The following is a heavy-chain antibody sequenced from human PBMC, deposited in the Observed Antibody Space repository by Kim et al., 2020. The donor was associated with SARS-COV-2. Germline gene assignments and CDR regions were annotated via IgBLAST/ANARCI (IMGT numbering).Heavy chain of an antibody. Sequence: GGSLRLSCAASGFTFSNAWMSWVRQAPGKGLEWVGRIKSKTDGGTTDYAAPVKGRFTISRDDSKNTLYLQMNSLKTEDTAVYYCTTDLTGYSSSWYSTGDYWGQGTLVTVSS. CDR3: TTDLTGYSSSWYSTGDY. CDR1: GFTFSNAW. V-gene: IGHV3-15*01. CDR2: IKSKTDGGTT. D-gene: IGHD6-13*01. J-gene: IGHJ4*02.